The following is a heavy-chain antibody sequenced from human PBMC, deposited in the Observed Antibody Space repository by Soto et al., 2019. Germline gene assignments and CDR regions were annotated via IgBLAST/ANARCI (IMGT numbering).Heavy chain of an antibody. V-gene: IGHV3-30-3*01. J-gene: IGHJ5*02. Sequence: QVQLVESGGGVVQPGRSLRLSCAASGFTFSSYAMHWVRQAPGKGLEWVAVISYDGSNKYYADSVKGRFTISRDNSKNTLYLQMNSLRAEDTAVYYCARGLDYDILTGYPNWFDPWGQGTLVTVSS. CDR1: GFTFSSYA. CDR3: ARGLDYDILTGYPNWFDP. CDR2: ISYDGSNK. D-gene: IGHD3-9*01.